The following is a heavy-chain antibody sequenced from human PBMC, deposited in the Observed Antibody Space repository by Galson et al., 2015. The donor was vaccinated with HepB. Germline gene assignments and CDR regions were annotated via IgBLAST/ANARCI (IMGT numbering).Heavy chain of an antibody. CDR3: ARSNIYYDSSGYFDY. CDR2: IYHSGST. Sequence: TLSLTCAVSGGSISSGGYSWSWIRQPPGKGLEWIGYIYHSGSTYYNPSLKSRVTISVDRSKNQFSLKLSSVTAADTAVYYCARSNIYYDSSGYFDYWGQRTLVTVSS. J-gene: IGHJ4*02. D-gene: IGHD3-22*01. V-gene: IGHV4-30-2*01. CDR1: GGSISSGGYS.